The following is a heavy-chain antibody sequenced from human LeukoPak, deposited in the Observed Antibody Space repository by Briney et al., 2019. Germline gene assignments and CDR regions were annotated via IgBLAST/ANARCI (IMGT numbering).Heavy chain of an antibody. D-gene: IGHD1-14*01. CDR2: INPNSGGT. V-gene: IGHV1-2*06. Sequence: GASVKVSCKASGYTFTGYYMHWVRQAPGQGLEWMGRINPNSGGTNYAQKFQGRVTMTRDTSISTAYMELSMLRSDDTAVYYCARVLYKLISLSFDYWGQGTLVTVSS. CDR1: GYTFTGYY. CDR3: ARVLYKLISLSFDY. J-gene: IGHJ4*02.